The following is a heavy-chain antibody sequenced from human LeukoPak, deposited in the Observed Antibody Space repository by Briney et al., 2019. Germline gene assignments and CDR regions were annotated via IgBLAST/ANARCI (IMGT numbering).Heavy chain of an antibody. CDR1: GFTFSSYW. J-gene: IGHJ3*02. V-gene: IGHV3-74*01. D-gene: IGHD3-22*01. CDR3: ARLTMIVVVHLDAFDI. Sequence: PGGSLRLSCAASGFTFSSYWMHWVRQAPGKGLVWVSRINSDGSSTSYADSVKGRFTISRDNAKNTLYLQMNSLRAEDTAVYYCARLTMIVVVHLDAFDIWGQGTMVTVSS. CDR2: INSDGSST.